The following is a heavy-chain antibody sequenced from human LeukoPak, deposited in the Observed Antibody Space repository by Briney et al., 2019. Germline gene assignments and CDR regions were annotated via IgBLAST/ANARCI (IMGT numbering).Heavy chain of an antibody. J-gene: IGHJ3*02. CDR1: GFTFSSYA. D-gene: IGHD1-26*01. V-gene: IGHV3-23*01. Sequence: GGSLRLSCAASGFTFSSYAVSWVRQASGKGLEWVSALSGSGDSTYYADSVKGRFTISRDNSKNTLSLQMNSLRAEDTAVYYCAKALVGIDAFDIWGQGTMVTVSS. CDR2: LSGSGDST. CDR3: AKALVGIDAFDI.